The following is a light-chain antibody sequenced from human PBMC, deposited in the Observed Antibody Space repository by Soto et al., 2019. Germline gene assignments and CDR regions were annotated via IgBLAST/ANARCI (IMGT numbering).Light chain of an antibody. V-gene: IGKV1-17*01. CDR3: LQHDTYPFT. CDR1: QGINNL. J-gene: IGKJ3*01. Sequence: DIQMTQSPSSLSASVGDRVTITCRASQGINNLLGWYQQGPGKAPKRLICAASNLEGGVPSRFSGSGSGTEFTLTISSLQPEDFATYYCLQHDTYPFTFGPGTKVDVK. CDR2: AAS.